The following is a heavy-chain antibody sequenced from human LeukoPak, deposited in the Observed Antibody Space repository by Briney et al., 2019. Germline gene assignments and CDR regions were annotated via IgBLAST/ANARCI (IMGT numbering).Heavy chain of an antibody. CDR3: ARGYSSSPDDAFDI. D-gene: IGHD6-6*01. Sequence: PGGSLRLSCAASGFTFSSYSVNWVRQAPGKGLEWVSSISISSSYIYYAGSVKGRFTISTDNAMNSLYLQMNRLRAEDTAVYYCARGYSSSPDDAFDIWGQGTMVTVSS. CDR2: ISISSSYI. CDR1: GFTFSSYS. V-gene: IGHV3-21*01. J-gene: IGHJ3*02.